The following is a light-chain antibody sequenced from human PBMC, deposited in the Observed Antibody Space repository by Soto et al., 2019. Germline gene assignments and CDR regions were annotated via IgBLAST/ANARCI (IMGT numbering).Light chain of an antibody. CDR3: QSYDSSLSVV. CDR1: SSNIGAGYD. Sequence: QSVLTQPPSVSGAPGQRVTISCTWSSSNIGAGYDVHWYQQLPGTAPKLLIYGNSNRPSGVPDRFSGSKSGTSASLAITGLQAEDEADYYCQSYDSSLSVVFGGGTKLTAL. CDR2: GNS. V-gene: IGLV1-40*01. J-gene: IGLJ2*01.